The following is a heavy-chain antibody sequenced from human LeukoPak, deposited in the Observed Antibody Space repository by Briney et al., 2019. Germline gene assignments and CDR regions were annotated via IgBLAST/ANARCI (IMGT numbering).Heavy chain of an antibody. CDR1: GYTFTCYD. CDR2: MNPNSGNT. D-gene: IGHD2-15*01. V-gene: IGHV1-8*01. Sequence: GASVKVSCKASGYTFTCYDINWVRQATGQGLEWMGWMNPNSGNTNYAQKFQGRVTMTKNTSISTAYMELSSLRSEDTAVYYCARGGWYCSGGSCYSPLSFDYWGQGTLVTVSS. J-gene: IGHJ4*02. CDR3: ARGGWYCSGGSCYSPLSFDY.